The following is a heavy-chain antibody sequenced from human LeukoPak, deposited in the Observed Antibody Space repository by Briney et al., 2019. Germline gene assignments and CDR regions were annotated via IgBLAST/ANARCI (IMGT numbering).Heavy chain of an antibody. CDR1: GGSISSGGYY. J-gene: IGHJ4*02. V-gene: IGHV4-31*03. D-gene: IGHD4-17*01. CDR3: ARGPYDYGYYGVPDY. CDR2: IYFSGST. Sequence: SETLSLTCTVSGGSISSGGYYWSWIRQHPGKGLEWIGYIYFSGSTYYTPSLKSRVTISVDSSKNQFSLRLSSVTAADTAVYYCARGPYDYGYYGVPDYWGQGTLVTVSS.